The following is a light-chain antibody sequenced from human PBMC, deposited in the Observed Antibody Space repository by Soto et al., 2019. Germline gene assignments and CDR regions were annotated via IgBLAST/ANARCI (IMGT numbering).Light chain of an antibody. Sequence: DIQMTQSPSSLSASVGDRVTITCQASQDISNYLNWYQQKPGKAPRLLIYDASNLKTGVPSRFSGTGSGTDFTFTISGLQPEDIATYYCLQKYFYPFTFGPGTKVDIK. CDR3: LQKYFYPFT. CDR2: DAS. J-gene: IGKJ3*01. V-gene: IGKV1-33*01. CDR1: QDISNY.